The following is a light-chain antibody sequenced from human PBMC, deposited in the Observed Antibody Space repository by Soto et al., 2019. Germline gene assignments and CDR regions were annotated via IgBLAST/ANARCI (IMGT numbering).Light chain of an antibody. CDR1: QSVCLS. Sequence: EIVLTQSPATLSLSPGLIATLSCRASQSVCLSLAWYQQKPGQAPRLLIYGASSRATGIPDRFSGSGSGTDFTLTISSLQPEDFATYYCQQSHSTPPITFGQGTRLEIK. CDR2: GAS. V-gene: IGKV3-11*01. CDR3: QQSHSTPPIT. J-gene: IGKJ5*01.